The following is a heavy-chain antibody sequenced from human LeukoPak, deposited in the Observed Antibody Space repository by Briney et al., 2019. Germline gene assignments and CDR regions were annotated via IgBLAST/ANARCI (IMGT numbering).Heavy chain of an antibody. J-gene: IGHJ5*02. CDR3: AASPGYSSSWYDPNWFDP. D-gene: IGHD6-13*01. V-gene: IGHV4-39*01. CDR2: IYYSGST. Sequence: SETLSLTCTVSGGSISSSSYYWGWIRQPPGKGLEWIGSIYYSGSTYYNPSLKSRVTISVDTPKNQFSLKLSSVTDADTAVYYCAASPGYSSSWYDPNWFDPWGQGTLVTVSS. CDR1: GGSISSSSYY.